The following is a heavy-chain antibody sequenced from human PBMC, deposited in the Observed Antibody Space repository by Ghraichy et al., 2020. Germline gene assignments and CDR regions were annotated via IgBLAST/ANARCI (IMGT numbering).Heavy chain of an antibody. Sequence: SETLSLTCTVSGGSVSSGSYYWSWIRQPPGKGLEWIGYIYYSGSTNYNPSLKSRVTISVDTSKNQFSLKLSSVTAADTAVYYCARIYDILTGWGFDYWGQGTLVTVSS. CDR2: IYYSGST. D-gene: IGHD3-9*01. CDR3: ARIYDILTGWGFDY. V-gene: IGHV4-61*01. J-gene: IGHJ4*02. CDR1: GGSVSSGSYY.